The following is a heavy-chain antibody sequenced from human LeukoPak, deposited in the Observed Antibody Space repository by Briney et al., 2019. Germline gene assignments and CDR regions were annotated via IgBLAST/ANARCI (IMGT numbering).Heavy chain of an antibody. CDR1: GGSFSDYY. CDR2: INHSGST. CDR3: ASTGYCSSTGCYDIDI. Sequence: SETLSLTCAVYGGSFSDYYWSWIRQPPGKGLEWVGEINHSGSTNYNPSLKSRATISVDTSKNQFSLKLSSVTAADTAVYYCASTGYCSSTGCYDIDIWGQGTMVTVSS. V-gene: IGHV4-34*01. J-gene: IGHJ3*02. D-gene: IGHD2-2*01.